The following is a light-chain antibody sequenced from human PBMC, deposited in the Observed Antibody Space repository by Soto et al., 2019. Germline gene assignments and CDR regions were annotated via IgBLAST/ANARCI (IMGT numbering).Light chain of an antibody. V-gene: IGKV3-15*01. CDR3: QKYNNWPPYT. CDR1: QSVFSN. J-gene: IGKJ2*01. Sequence: EIVMTQSPATLSVSPGERATLSCRASQSVFSNLAWYQQKPGQAPRLLIYGASTRATGIPARFSGSGSGTEFTITISSLQSEDFAVYTCQKYNNWPPYTFGQGTKLEIK. CDR2: GAS.